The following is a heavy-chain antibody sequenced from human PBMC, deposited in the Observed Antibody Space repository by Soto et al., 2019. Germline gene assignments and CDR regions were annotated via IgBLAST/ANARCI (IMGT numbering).Heavy chain of an antibody. CDR1: GFTFSTYA. CDR3: AHPCGSGVFSAYDF. J-gene: IGHJ3*01. D-gene: IGHD1-26*01. CDR2: ISGSGSDT. V-gene: IGHV3-23*01. Sequence: GGSLRLSCAASGFTFSTYAMSWVRQAPGKGLEWVSAISGSGSDTYHAESVKGRFTISRDNSISMLYLQMNSLRTEDTDVYYCAHPCGSGVFSAYDFWGQGAMVTVS.